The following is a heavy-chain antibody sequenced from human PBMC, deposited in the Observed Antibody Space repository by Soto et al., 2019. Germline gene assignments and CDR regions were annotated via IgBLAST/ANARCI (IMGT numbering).Heavy chain of an antibody. D-gene: IGHD5-18*01. Sequence: GGSLRLSCAASGFTLSSYSMNWVRQAPGKGLEWVSSISSSSSYIYYADSVKGRFTISRDNANNSLYLQMNSLRAEDTAVYYCARASLGYSYGPDYWGQGTRFTVSP. V-gene: IGHV3-21*01. CDR3: ARASLGYSYGPDY. CDR1: GFTLSSYS. CDR2: ISSSSSYI. J-gene: IGHJ4*02.